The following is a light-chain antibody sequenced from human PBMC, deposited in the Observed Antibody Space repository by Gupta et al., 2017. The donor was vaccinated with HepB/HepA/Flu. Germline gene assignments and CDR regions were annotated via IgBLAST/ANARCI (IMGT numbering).Light chain of an antibody. J-gene: IGKJ1*01. CDR3: QQYDRYGWT. CDR2: KAS. Sequence: IQMTQSPSTLSASVGDRVIITCRASQNIRTWLAWYQQKPGKAPKLLMYKASSLESGIPSRFTGGGSGTDFTLTISGLQPEDFATYYCQQYDRYGWTFGQGTKVEI. CDR1: QNIRTW. V-gene: IGKV1-5*03.